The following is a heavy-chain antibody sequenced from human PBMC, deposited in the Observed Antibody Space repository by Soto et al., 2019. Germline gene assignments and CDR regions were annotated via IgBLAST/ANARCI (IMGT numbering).Heavy chain of an antibody. CDR2: ISSSDTSI. J-gene: IGHJ4*02. CDR1: GFTFSSYE. CDR3: ARGVGESTGWYFSY. Sequence: EVQLVESGGGLVQPGGSLRLPCAASGFTFSSYEMNWVRQAPGKGLEWVSYISSSDTSIYYADSVRGRFTISRDNAKNSLYLQMNSLRAEDTAVYYCARGVGESTGWYFSYWGRGTLVTVSS. V-gene: IGHV3-48*03. D-gene: IGHD6-19*01.